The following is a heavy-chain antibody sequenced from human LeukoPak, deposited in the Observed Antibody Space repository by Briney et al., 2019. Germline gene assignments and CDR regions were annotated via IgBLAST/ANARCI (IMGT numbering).Heavy chain of an antibody. Sequence: GGSLRLSCAGSGFTFSSYTMNWVRHAPGKGLEWVSSISESSIYINYADSVKGRFTISRDNSKNTLYLQMNSLRAEDTAVYYCARTRLRYFDWTYGMDVWGQGTTVTVSS. CDR1: GFTFSSYT. CDR3: ARTRLRYFDWTYGMDV. D-gene: IGHD3-9*01. CDR2: ISESSIYI. J-gene: IGHJ6*02. V-gene: IGHV3-21*01.